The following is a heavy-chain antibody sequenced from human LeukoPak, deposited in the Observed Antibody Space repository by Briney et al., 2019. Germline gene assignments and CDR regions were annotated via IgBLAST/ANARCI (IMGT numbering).Heavy chain of an antibody. Sequence: PSETLSLTCTVSGGSISSYYWSWIRQPAGKGLEWIGRIYTSGSTNYNPSLKSRVTMSVDTSKNQFSLKLSSVTAADTAVYYCARPRMYYYDSSGYYHYHDAFDIWGQGTMVTVSS. CDR2: IYTSGST. V-gene: IGHV4-4*07. CDR1: GGSISSYY. CDR3: ARPRMYYYDSSGYYHYHDAFDI. J-gene: IGHJ3*02. D-gene: IGHD3-22*01.